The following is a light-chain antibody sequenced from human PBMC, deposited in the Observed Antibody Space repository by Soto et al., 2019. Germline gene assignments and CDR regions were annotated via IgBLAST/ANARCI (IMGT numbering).Light chain of an antibody. CDR1: QDIRKF. V-gene: IGKV1-27*01. CDR3: QKHNIVPWT. Sequence: DIQMTQSPSSLSASVGDRVTITCRASQDIRKFLAWYQQKPGKVPKLLIYGASTLQSGVPSRFSGSGSGTDFTLTISSLQPEDVATYYWQKHNIVPWTFGQGTKVDVK. CDR2: GAS. J-gene: IGKJ1*01.